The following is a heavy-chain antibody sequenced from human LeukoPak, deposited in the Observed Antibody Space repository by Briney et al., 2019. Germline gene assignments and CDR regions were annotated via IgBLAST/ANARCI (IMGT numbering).Heavy chain of an antibody. CDR1: GFTFSSYW. Sequence: GGSLRLSCAASGFTFSSYWMHWVRQAPGNVLVWVSRINSDGSSPNYADSVKGRFTISRDNAKNTLYLQMNSLRAEDTAVYYCASTLSSSPHWGRGTLVTVSS. CDR3: ASTLSSSPH. CDR2: INSDGSSP. J-gene: IGHJ4*02. V-gene: IGHV3-74*01. D-gene: IGHD6-6*01.